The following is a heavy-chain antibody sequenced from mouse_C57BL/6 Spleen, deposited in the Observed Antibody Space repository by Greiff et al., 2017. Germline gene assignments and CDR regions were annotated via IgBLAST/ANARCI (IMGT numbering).Heavy chain of an antibody. CDR2: IDPSDSYT. J-gene: IGHJ4*01. V-gene: IGHV1-69*01. Sequence: QVQLQQPGAELVMPGASVKLSCKASGYTFTSYWMHWVKQRPGQGLEWIGDIDPSDSYTNYNQKFKGKSTLTVDKSSSTAYMQLSSLTSEDSAVYYCASSKLRDAMDYWGQGTSVTVSS. CDR3: ASSKLRDAMDY. CDR1: GYTFTSYW.